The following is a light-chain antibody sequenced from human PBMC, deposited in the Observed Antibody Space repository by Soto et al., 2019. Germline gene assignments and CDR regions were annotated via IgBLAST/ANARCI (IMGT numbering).Light chain of an antibody. CDR2: AAS. V-gene: IGKV1-12*01. CDR3: QPANSFPLT. Sequence: DIQMTQSPSSVSSSVGDRVTITCRASQGISSCLAWYQQKPGQAPKLLIYAASSLQSGVPSRFSGSGSGTDFTLTISSLQAEDFATYYCQPANSFPLTFGGGTKVEIK. CDR1: QGISSC. J-gene: IGKJ4*01.